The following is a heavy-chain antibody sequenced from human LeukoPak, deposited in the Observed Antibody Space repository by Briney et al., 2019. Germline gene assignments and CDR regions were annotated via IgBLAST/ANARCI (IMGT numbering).Heavy chain of an antibody. D-gene: IGHD2-15*01. CDR1: GGSISSYY. V-gene: IGHV4-59*01. Sequence: SETLSLTCTVSGGSISSYYWSWIRQPPGKGLEWIGYIYYSGSTNYNPSLKSRVTISVDTSKNQFSLKLSSVTAADTAVYYCARALGYCSGGSCYCLYFQHWGQGTLVTVSS. CDR3: ARALGYCSGGSCYCLYFQH. CDR2: IYYSGST. J-gene: IGHJ1*01.